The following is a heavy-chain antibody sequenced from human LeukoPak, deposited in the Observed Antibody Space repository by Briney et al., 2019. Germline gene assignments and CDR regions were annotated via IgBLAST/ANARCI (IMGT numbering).Heavy chain of an antibody. J-gene: IGHJ4*02. CDR3: ARGRILAARYYFDY. V-gene: IGHV4-61*08. CDR1: GGSISSADYY. CDR2: IYYSGST. D-gene: IGHD5-12*01. Sequence: SETLSLTCTVSGGSISSADYYWSWFRQPPGKGLEWIGYIYYSGSTNYNPSLKSRVTISVDTSKNQFSLKLSSVTAADTAVYYCARGRILAARYYFDYWGPGTLVAVSS.